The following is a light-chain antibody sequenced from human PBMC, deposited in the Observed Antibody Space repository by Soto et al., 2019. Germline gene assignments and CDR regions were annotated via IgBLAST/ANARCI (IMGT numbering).Light chain of an antibody. CDR3: SSFTTSRLYV. J-gene: IGLJ1*01. V-gene: IGLV2-14*02. Sequence: QSALTQPASVSGSPGQSITISCTGTSSDVGSYNLVSWYQQHPGKAPKLMIYEGSKRPSGVSNRFSGSKSGLTASLTISGLQAEDEADYYCSSFTTSRLYVFGPGTKVTVL. CDR2: EGS. CDR1: SSDVGSYNL.